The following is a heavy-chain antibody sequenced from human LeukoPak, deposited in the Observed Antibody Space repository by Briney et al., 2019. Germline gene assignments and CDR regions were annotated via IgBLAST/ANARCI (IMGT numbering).Heavy chain of an antibody. D-gene: IGHD2-15*01. Sequence: GGSLRLSCAASGFTFSSYAMSWVRQAPGKGLEWVSAVTGSASSTYYAGSVKGRFTIFRDDSKNTPYLQMNSLRVDDTAVYYCTKGGGSYIDYWGQGTLVTVSS. CDR1: GFTFSSYA. CDR3: TKGGGSYIDY. CDR2: VTGSASST. V-gene: IGHV3-23*01. J-gene: IGHJ4*02.